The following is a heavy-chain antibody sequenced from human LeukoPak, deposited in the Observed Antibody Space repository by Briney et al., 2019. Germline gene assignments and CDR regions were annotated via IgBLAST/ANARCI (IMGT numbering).Heavy chain of an antibody. V-gene: IGHV1-69*01. J-gene: IGHJ6*04. CDR2: IIPIFGTA. CDR3: ARAGSLGNSDNYYYYGMDV. D-gene: IGHD3-10*01. CDR1: GGTFSSYA. Sequence: SVKVSCKASGGTFSSYAISWVRQAPGQGLEWMGGIIPIFGTANYAQKFQGRVTITADESTSTAYMELSSLRSEDTAVYYCARAGSLGNSDNYYYYGMDVWGKGTTVTVSS.